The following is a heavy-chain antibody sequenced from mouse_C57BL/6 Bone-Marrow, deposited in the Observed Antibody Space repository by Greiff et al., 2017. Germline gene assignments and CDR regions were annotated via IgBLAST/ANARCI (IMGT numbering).Heavy chain of an antibody. D-gene: IGHD1-3*01. J-gene: IGHJ2*01. Sequence: VQLQQSGAELVRPGTSVKMSCKASGYTFTNYWLGWAKQRPGQGLEWIGMIHPNSGSTNYNEKFKSKATLTVDKSSSTAYMQLSSLTSEDSAVYYCAITFDYWGQGTTLTVSS. CDR1: GYTFTNYW. CDR3: AITFDY. V-gene: IGHV1-64*01. CDR2: IHPNSGST.